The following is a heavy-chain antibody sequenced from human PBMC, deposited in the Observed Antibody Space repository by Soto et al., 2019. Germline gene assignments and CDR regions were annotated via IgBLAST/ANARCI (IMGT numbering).Heavy chain of an antibody. CDR1: GGSISEKY. Sequence: QLQLQESGPGLVKASETLSLTCIVSGGSISEKYWNWVRQPPGKGLEWIGLIFANGHTDYNPSLKSRVTMSGDASKNQFSLRLTSMTAADTAVYYCVASLAASGLNWLDPWGRGTLVTVSS. V-gene: IGHV4-4*07. CDR2: IFANGHT. D-gene: IGHD6-13*01. J-gene: IGHJ5*02. CDR3: VASLAASGLNWLDP.